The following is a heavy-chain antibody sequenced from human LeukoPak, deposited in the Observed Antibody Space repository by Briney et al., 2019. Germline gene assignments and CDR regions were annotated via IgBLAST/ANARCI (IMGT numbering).Heavy chain of an antibody. V-gene: IGHV3-21*01. CDR1: RFTFSSYS. Sequence: GGSLRLSCAASRFTFSSYSMNWVRQAPGKGLEWVSSISSSSSYIYYADSVKGRFTISRDNAKNSLYLQMNSLRAEDTAVYYCARDLIRGSFDYWGQGTLVTVSS. CDR2: ISSSSSYI. D-gene: IGHD2-15*01. CDR3: ARDLIRGSFDY. J-gene: IGHJ4*02.